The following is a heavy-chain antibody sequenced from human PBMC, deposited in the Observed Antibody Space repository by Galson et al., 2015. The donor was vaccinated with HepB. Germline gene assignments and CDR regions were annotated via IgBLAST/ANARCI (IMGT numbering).Heavy chain of an antibody. V-gene: IGHV1-69*13. J-gene: IGHJ3*02. CDR3: AREVRGVLEALDI. CDR2: IIPIFDAA. CDR1: GGTFNTYV. D-gene: IGHD1-1*01. Sequence: SVKVSCKASGGTFNTYVISWVRQAPGHGLEWMGNIIPIFDAANYAQKFQGRVTITADESTSTAYLELSGLRSEDTAVYYCAREVRGVLEALDIWGQGTMVTVS.